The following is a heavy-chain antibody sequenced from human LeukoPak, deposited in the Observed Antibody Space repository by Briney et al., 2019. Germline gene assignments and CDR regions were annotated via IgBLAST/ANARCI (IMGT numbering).Heavy chain of an antibody. Sequence: KPSETLSLTCTVSGGSISSSSYYWGWIRQPPGKGLEWIGSIYYSGSTYYNPSLKSRVTISVDTSKNQFSLKLSSVTAADTAVYYCARGGHDYGGRLASYMDVWGKGTTVTVSS. D-gene: IGHD4-23*01. CDR1: GGSISSSSYY. CDR2: IYYSGST. CDR3: ARGGHDYGGRLASYMDV. J-gene: IGHJ6*03. V-gene: IGHV4-39*07.